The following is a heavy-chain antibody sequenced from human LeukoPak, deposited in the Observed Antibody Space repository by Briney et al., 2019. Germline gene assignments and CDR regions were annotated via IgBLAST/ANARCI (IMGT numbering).Heavy chain of an antibody. D-gene: IGHD2-8*02. Sequence: QTWGYLSFYCAASGFTFSSYAMTWVRQAPGQGLEWVSTVSGSAGRTDYADSVKGRFTISRDNLKNTLYLQMNGLRAEDTAVYYCAKNRGHCVDGVCHNYYYMDAWGKGTTVTVSS. CDR2: VSGSAGRT. J-gene: IGHJ6*03. V-gene: IGHV3-23*01. CDR1: GFTFSSYA. CDR3: AKNRGHCVDGVCHNYYYMDA.